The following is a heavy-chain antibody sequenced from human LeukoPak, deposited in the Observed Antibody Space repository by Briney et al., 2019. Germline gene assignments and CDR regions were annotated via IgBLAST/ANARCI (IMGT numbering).Heavy chain of an antibody. CDR2: INPSGGST. V-gene: IGHV1-46*01. Sequence: ASVKVSCKASGYSFTSYYMHWVRQAPGQGLEWMGIINPSGGSTSYAQKFQGRVAMTRDTSPSTVYMELSSLRSEDTAVYYCASTYYYDSSPFDYWGPGTLVTVSS. J-gene: IGHJ4*02. D-gene: IGHD3-22*01. CDR1: GYSFTSYY. CDR3: ASTYYYDSSPFDY.